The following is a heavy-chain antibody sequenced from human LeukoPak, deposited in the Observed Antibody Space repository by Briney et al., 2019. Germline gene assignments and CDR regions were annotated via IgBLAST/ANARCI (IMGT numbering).Heavy chain of an antibody. CDR1: GFTSSSYA. V-gene: IGHV3-23*01. J-gene: IGHJ4*02. Sequence: GGSLRLFCAASGFTSSSYAMSWVRQAPGKGLEWVSAISGSGGSTYYADSVKGRFTISRDNSKNTLYLQMNSLRAEDTAVYYCAKRFRPQLVFYVDYWGQGTLVTVSS. D-gene: IGHD6-13*01. CDR2: ISGSGGST. CDR3: AKRFRPQLVFYVDY.